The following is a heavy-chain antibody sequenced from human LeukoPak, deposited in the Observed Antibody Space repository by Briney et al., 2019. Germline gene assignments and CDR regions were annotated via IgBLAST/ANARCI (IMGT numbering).Heavy chain of an antibody. Sequence: PGGSLRLSCAASGFTFGTSNMHWVRQALGTGLEWVSAIGRSGVTYYPASAKGRFTTSTENAKNSWYLHMNILRAGDAALYYCAREVGDTISSGWYFYLWGRGTLVTVS. CDR3: AREVGDTISSGWYFYL. D-gene: IGHD6-6*01. V-gene: IGHV3-13*01. CDR1: GFTFGTSN. J-gene: IGHJ2*01. CDR2: IGRSGVT.